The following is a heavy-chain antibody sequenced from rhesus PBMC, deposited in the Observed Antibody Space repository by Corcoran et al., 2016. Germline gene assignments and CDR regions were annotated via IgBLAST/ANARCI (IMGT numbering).Heavy chain of an antibody. CDR2: IDSSGST. CDR1: GGSISGYW. J-gene: IGHJ4*01. Sequence: QLQLQESGPGLVKPSETLSLTCAVSGGSISGYWWSWIRPPPGKGLEWIGRIDSSGSTDYNPSLKSRVTISRDTSKNQFSLKLSSVTAADTAVYYCARDEYCSSTYCSGDGFDYWGQGVLVTVSS. CDR3: ARDEYCSSTYCSGDGFDY. V-gene: IGHV4-160*01. D-gene: IGHD2-15*01.